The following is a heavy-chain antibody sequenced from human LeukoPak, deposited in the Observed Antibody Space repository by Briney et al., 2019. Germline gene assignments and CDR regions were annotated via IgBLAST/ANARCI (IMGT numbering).Heavy chain of an antibody. CDR2: ISGSGGST. CDR1: GFTFSSYG. V-gene: IGHV3-23*01. Sequence: GGSLRLSCAPSGFTFSSYGMSWVPQAPGKGLEWVSAISGSGGSTYYADSARGRVTISRDNSKNTLYLQMNSLRAEDTAVYYCAKERRVGATNGYWGQGTLVTVSS. D-gene: IGHD1-26*01. CDR3: AKERRVGATNGY. J-gene: IGHJ4*02.